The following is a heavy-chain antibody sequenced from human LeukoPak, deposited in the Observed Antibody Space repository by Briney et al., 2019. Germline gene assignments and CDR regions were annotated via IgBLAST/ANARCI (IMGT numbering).Heavy chain of an antibody. CDR1: GFTFCRYD. J-gene: IGHJ5*02. CDR2: ISSNGGST. V-gene: IGHV3-64*01. D-gene: IGHD5-18*01. CDR3: ARAAIVTGSNWCDL. Sequence: PGGSLRLSCAASGFTFCRYDVHRVRQAPGKGLEYVSAISSNGGSTYYANSVKGRFTISRDNSKNTLYLQMGSLRAEDMAVYYCARAAIVTGSNWCDLWAQGTLVTVSS.